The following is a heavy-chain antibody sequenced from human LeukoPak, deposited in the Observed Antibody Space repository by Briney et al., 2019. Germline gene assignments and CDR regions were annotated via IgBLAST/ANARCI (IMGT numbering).Heavy chain of an antibody. CDR1: GYSFTSYW. J-gene: IGHJ5*02. CDR3: PRHACSSVYNCFEP. V-gene: IGHV5-51*01. Sequence: GESLKISCKGSGYSFTSYWIGWVRQMPGKGLEWMGIIYPGDSDTRYSPSLPGQGTISADKSICTAYLPWSSLKASATAMSYCPRHACSSVYNCFEPWGQGTLVTVSS. CDR2: IYPGDSDT. D-gene: IGHD6-25*01.